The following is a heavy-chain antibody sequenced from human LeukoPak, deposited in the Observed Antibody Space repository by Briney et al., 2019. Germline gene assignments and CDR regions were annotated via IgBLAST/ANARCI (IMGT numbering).Heavy chain of an antibody. CDR3: ARLYAGAYTRLDP. CDR1: GGSIRGFH. J-gene: IGHJ5*02. Sequence: KPSETLSLTCTVSGGSIRGFHWSWIRQPPGKGLEYIGDVFYSGGTNYNSSLKSRLTISVDTSRNQFSLKLTSVTAADTAVYYCARLYAGAYTRLDPWGQGALVAVSS. D-gene: IGHD3-16*01. CDR2: VFYSGGT. V-gene: IGHV4-59*08.